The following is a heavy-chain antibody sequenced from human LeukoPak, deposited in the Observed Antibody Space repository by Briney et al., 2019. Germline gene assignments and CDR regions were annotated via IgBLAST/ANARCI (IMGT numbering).Heavy chain of an antibody. V-gene: IGHV3-21*01. CDR3: AELGITTIGGV. J-gene: IGHJ6*04. CDR2: ISSRSTYI. D-gene: IGHD3-10*02. CDR1: GFTFTSYT. Sequence: GGSLRLSCAASGFTFTSYTMNWVRQAPGKGLEWVSSISSRSTYIYYADSVKCRFTISRDNAKNSLYLQMNSLRAEDTAVYYCAELGITTIGGVWGKGTTVTISS.